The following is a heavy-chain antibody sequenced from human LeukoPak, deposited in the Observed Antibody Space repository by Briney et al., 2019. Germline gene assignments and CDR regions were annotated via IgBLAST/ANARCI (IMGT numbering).Heavy chain of an antibody. V-gene: IGHV4-59*01. D-gene: IGHD3-10*01. CDR3: AREGGSGSYYTGAYNWFDP. Sequence: SETLSLTCTVSGGSISSYYWSWIRQPPGKGLEWIGYIYYSGSTNYNPSLKSRVTISVDTSKNQFSLKLSSVTAADTAVYYCAREGGSGSYYTGAYNWFDPWGQGTLVTVSS. J-gene: IGHJ5*02. CDR1: GGSISSYY. CDR2: IYYSGST.